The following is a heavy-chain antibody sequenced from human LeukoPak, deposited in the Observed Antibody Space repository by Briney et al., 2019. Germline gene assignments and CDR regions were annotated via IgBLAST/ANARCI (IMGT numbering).Heavy chain of an antibody. J-gene: IGHJ4*02. D-gene: IGHD2-15*01. CDR2: IIPIFGTA. V-gene: IGHV1-69*06. CDR1: GGTLSSYA. Sequence: SVKVSCKASGGTLSSYAISWVRQAPGQGLEWMGGIIPIFGTANYAQKFQGRVTITADKSTSTAYMELSSLRSEDTAVYYCARGDGGSPVFDYWGQGTLVTVSS. CDR3: ARGDGGSPVFDY.